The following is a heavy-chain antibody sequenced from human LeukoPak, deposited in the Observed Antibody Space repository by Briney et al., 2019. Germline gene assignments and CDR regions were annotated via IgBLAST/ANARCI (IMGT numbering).Heavy chain of an antibody. CDR3: SSIAAAGTNYYYMDV. V-gene: IGHV3-21*01. CDR1: GFTLSKYW. CDR2: ISSSSSYI. J-gene: IGHJ6*03. Sequence: PGGSLRLSCAASGFTLSKYWMHWVRQAPGRGLGWVSSISSSSSYIYYADSVKGRFTISRDNAKNSLYLQMNSLRAEDTAVYYCSSIAAAGTNYYYMDVWGKGTTVTVSS. D-gene: IGHD6-13*01.